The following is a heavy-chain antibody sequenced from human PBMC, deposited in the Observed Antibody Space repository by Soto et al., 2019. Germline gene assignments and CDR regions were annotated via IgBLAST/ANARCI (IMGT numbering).Heavy chain of an antibody. V-gene: IGHV3-9*01. CDR2: ISWNSGTI. CDR1: GFSFDDHA. Sequence: GGSLRLSCAASGFSFDDHAMHWVRQAPGKGLEWVTGISWNSGTIGYAASVKGRFTISRDNAKNSLFLQMNSLRPEDTALYYCARGVWSRASGPPDSWGQGTLVTVSS. CDR3: ARGVWSRASGPPDS. D-gene: IGHD6-19*01. J-gene: IGHJ4*02.